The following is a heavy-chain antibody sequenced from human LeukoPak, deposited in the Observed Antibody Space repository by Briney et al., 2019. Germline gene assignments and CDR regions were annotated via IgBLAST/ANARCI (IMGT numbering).Heavy chain of an antibody. CDR1: GGSFSGYY. CDR2: INHSGST. V-gene: IGHV4-34*01. D-gene: IGHD3-10*01. CDR3: ARPTYYYGSGSSGFDY. J-gene: IGHJ4*02. Sequence: PSETLSLTCAVYGGSFSGYYWSWIRQPPGKGLEWIGEINHSGSTNYNPSLKSRVTISVDTSKNQFSLKLSSVTAADTAVYYCARPTYYYGSGSSGFDYWGQGTLVTVSS.